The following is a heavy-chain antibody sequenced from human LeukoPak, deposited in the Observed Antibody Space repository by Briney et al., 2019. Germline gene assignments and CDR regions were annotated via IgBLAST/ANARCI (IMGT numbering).Heavy chain of an antibody. CDR3: ARHGHGDNYDFWSGYPNWFDP. CDR1: GGSISSSSYS. J-gene: IGHJ5*02. V-gene: IGHV4-39*01. Sequence: PSETLSLTCTVSGGSISSSSYSWGWIRQPPGKGLEWIGSIYYSGSTYYNPSLKSRVTISVDTSKNQFSLKLSSVTAADTAVYYCARHGHGDNYDFWSGYPNWFDPWGQGTLVTVSS. CDR2: IYYSGST. D-gene: IGHD3-3*01.